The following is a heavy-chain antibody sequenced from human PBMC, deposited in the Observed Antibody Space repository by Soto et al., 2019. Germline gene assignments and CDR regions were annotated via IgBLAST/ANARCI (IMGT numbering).Heavy chain of an antibody. V-gene: IGHV3-66*01. D-gene: IGHD6-13*01. J-gene: IGHJ4*02. CDR2: IYSAGSA. Sequence: GGSLRLSCAASGFTVSSYYMSWVRQAPGRGLEWVSVIYSAGSADFADSVKGRFTISRDNSKNTLYLQMSSLRAEDTAVYYCARVPSSSYHYFDYWGQGTLVTVSS. CDR1: GFTVSSYY. CDR3: ARVPSSSYHYFDY.